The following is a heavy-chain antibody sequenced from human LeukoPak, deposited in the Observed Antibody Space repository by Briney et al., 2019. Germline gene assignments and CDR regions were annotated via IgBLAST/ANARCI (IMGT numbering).Heavy chain of an antibody. J-gene: IGHJ4*02. CDR3: ARTAPTRTMIGSGADY. CDR1: GFTFSTYS. Sequence: GGSLRLSCAASGFTFSTYSMNWVRQAPGKGLGWVSSISSSSSYIYNADSVKGRFTISRDNAKNSLYLQMNSLRAEDTAVYYCARTAPTRTMIGSGADYWGQGTLVTVSS. V-gene: IGHV3-21*01. D-gene: IGHD3-22*01. CDR2: ISSSSSYI.